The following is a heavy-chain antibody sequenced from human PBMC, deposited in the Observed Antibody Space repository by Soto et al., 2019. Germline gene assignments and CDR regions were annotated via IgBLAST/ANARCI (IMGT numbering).Heavy chain of an antibody. CDR3: ANLFLVYWYGMDV. Sequence: GGSLRLSCAASGFTFSSYAMSWVRQAPGKGLEWVSAISGSGGSTYYADSVKGRFTISRDNSKNTLYLQMNSLRAEDTAVYYCANLFLVYWYGMDVWGQGTTVTVSS. CDR2: ISGSGGST. V-gene: IGHV3-23*01. D-gene: IGHD3-3*01. J-gene: IGHJ6*02. CDR1: GFTFSSYA.